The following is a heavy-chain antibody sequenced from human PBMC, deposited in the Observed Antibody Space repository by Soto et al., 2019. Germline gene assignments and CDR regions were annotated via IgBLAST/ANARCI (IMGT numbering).Heavy chain of an antibody. CDR2: MNVYNGNT. J-gene: IGHJ5*02. CDR3: ARGVGSGSYYNQYNWFDP. V-gene: IGHV1-18*01. D-gene: IGHD3-10*01. Sequence: GASVKVSCKASGYTFTNYGISWVRQAPGQGLEWMGWMNVYNGNTKYAQKVQGRVTMTTDTSSSTAYMELRSLRSDDTAVYYCARGVGSGSYYNQYNWFDPWGQGTLVTVSS. CDR1: GYTFTNYG.